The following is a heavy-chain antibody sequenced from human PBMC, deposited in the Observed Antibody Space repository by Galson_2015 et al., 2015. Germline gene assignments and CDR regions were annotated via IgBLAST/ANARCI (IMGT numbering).Heavy chain of an antibody. CDR2: ITSSSSYM. CDR1: GLTFNTYA. J-gene: IGHJ4*02. D-gene: IGHD6-19*01. CDR3: ASDGSGWSRAH. Sequence: SLRLSCAASGLTFNTYAMTWVRQAPGKGLEWVSTITSSSSYMYYADSVEGRFTISRDNAKNSLYLQMNSLRVEDTALYYCASDGSGWSRAHWGQGTLVTVSS. V-gene: IGHV3-21*01.